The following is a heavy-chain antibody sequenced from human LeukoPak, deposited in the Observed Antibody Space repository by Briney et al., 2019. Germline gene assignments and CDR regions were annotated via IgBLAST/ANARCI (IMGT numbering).Heavy chain of an antibody. J-gene: IGHJ5*02. D-gene: IGHD2-2*01. CDR3: ARGLGYCSSTTCYPWFGP. V-gene: IGHV4-59*01. Sequence: SETLSLTCTVSGGSISSYYWSWIRQPPGKGLEWIGYIYYSGNTNYNPSLKSRFTMSVDTSKNQFSLKLSSVTAADTAVYYCARGLGYCSSTTCYPWFGPWGQGTLVTVSS. CDR1: GGSISSYY. CDR2: IYYSGNT.